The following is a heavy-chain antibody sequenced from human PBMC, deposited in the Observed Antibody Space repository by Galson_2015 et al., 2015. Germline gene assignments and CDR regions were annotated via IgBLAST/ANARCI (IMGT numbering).Heavy chain of an antibody. J-gene: IGHJ4*02. V-gene: IGHV3-53*01. CDR2: IFTGGNT. CDR1: GFTVSNYF. Sequence: SLRLSCAASGFTVSNYFMNWVRQAPGKGLEWVSVIFTGGNTYYADSVKGRFTISRDNSANTLYLHMNSLRVEDTAMDYCARGTDDACEAGVYWGQGTPVTVAP. CDR3: ARGTDDACEAGVY. D-gene: IGHD3/OR15-3a*01.